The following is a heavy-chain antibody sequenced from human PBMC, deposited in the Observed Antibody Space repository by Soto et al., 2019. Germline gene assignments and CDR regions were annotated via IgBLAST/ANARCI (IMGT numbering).Heavy chain of an antibody. D-gene: IGHD3-10*01. Sequence: QVQLQQWGAGLLKPSETLSLTCTVYGGSFSRYHWNWIRQAPGKGLEWIGEIHHDGGTNYSPSLESRVTISVDTSKNEFSLKLSSVTAADTAVYYCARGYGEEWPTSDFWGQGTLVTVSS. CDR1: GGSFSRYH. CDR3: ARGYGEEWPTSDF. V-gene: IGHV4-34*01. CDR2: IHHDGGT. J-gene: IGHJ4*02.